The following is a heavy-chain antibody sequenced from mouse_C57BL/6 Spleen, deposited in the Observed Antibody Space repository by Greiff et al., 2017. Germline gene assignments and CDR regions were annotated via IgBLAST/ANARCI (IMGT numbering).Heavy chain of an antibody. J-gene: IGHJ1*03. CDR1: GYSFTDYN. V-gene: IGHV1-39*01. CDR3: ARETTVTDFGG. Sequence: VQLQQSGPELVKPGASVKISCKASGYSFTDYNMNWVKQSNGQSLEWIGVINPTYGTTSYNQKFKGKATLTVDQSSSTAYMQLNSLTSADSAVFCCARETTVTDFGGWGTGTTVTVAS. D-gene: IGHD1-1*01. CDR2: INPTYGTT.